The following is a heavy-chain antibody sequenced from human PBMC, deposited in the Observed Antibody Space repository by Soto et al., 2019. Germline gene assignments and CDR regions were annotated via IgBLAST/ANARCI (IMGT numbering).Heavy chain of an antibody. D-gene: IGHD3-3*01. J-gene: IGHJ4*02. CDR3: AHRISNYDFWSGSNPANFDY. CDR1: GFSLSTSGVG. V-gene: IGHV2-5*01. Sequence: QITLKESGATLVKPTQTLTLTCTFSGFSLSTSGVGVGWIRQPPGKALEWLALIYWNDDKRYSPSLKSRLTITKDTSKNQVVLTMTNMDPVDTATYYCAHRISNYDFWSGSNPANFDYWGQGTLVTVSS. CDR2: IYWNDDK.